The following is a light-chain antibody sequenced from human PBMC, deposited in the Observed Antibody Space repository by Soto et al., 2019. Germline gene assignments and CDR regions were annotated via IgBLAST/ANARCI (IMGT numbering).Light chain of an antibody. Sequence: DIQMTQSPAALSVSPGERATLSCRASQSVNSNLAWYQQKPGQAPRLLLYGASTRATGIPARFSGSASGTEFTLTISSLQSEDSAVYYCQQYNDWPLTFGGGTKVEVK. CDR2: GAS. J-gene: IGKJ4*01. CDR1: QSVNSN. CDR3: QQYNDWPLT. V-gene: IGKV3-15*01.